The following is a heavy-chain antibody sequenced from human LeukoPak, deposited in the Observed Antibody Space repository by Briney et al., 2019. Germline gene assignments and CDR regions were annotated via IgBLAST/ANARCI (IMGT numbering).Heavy chain of an antibody. J-gene: IGHJ6*02. Sequence: PSETLSLTCTVSGGSISFYYWSWIRQPPGKGLEWIGFIYCSGSTNYNPSLKSRVTISVDTSKNQFSLKLSSVTAADTAMYYCARDARGSSYMDVWGQGTTVTVSS. CDR2: IYCSGST. CDR1: GGSISFYY. V-gene: IGHV4-59*01. CDR3: ARDARGSSYMDV. D-gene: IGHD3-10*01.